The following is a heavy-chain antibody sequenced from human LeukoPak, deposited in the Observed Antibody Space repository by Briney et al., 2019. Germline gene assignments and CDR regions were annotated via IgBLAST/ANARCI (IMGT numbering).Heavy chain of an antibody. D-gene: IGHD1-26*01. J-gene: IGHJ4*02. CDR2: IKSQTDGGTT. V-gene: IGHV3-15*01. CDR3: TTDPPGGNYYYYGY. CDR1: GFTFSSYA. Sequence: GGSLRLSCAASGFTFSSYAMSWVRQAPGEGLEWVGRIKSQTDGGTTDYAAPVKGRFTISRDDSKNTLYLQMNSLKSEDTAVYYCTTDPPGGNYYYYGYWGQGTLVTVSS.